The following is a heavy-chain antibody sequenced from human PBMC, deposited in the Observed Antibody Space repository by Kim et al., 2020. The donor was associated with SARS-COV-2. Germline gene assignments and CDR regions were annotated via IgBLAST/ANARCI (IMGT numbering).Heavy chain of an antibody. V-gene: IGHV1-2*02. CDR1: GYNFNDHY. CDR3: ARDSDPDY. CDR2: INPNGGET. Sequence: ASVKVSCKVSGYNFNDHYIHWVRQAPGQGLEWMGWINPNGGETKYAEKFHGKASMTRDMSTNTAYVKLYSLSFDDTAVYYCARDSDPDYWGQGTLVTVSS. J-gene: IGHJ4*02.